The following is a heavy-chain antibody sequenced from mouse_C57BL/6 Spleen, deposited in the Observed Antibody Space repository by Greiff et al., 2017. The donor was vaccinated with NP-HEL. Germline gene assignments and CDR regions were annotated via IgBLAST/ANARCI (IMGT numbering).Heavy chain of an antibody. V-gene: IGHV5-9-1*02. Sequence: EVMLVESGEGLVKPGGSLKLSCAASGFTFSSYAMSWVRQTPAKRLEWVAYISSGGDYIYYADTVKGRFTISRDNARNTLYLQMSSLKSEDTAMYYCTRVPGTVVAPDYYAMDYWGQGTSVTVSS. D-gene: IGHD1-1*01. CDR2: ISSGGDYI. CDR3: TRVPGTVVAPDYYAMDY. CDR1: GFTFSSYA. J-gene: IGHJ4*01.